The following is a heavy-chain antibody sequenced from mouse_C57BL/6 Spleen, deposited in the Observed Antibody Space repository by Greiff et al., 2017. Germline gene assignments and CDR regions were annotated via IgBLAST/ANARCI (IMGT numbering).Heavy chain of an antibody. CDR3: ASSPITTVVAPGAMDY. Sequence: VQLQESGPELVKPGASVKISCKASGYAFSSSWLNWVKQRPGKGLEWIGRIYPGDGDTNYNGKFKGKATLTADKSSSTAYMQLGRRITKDSAVYFCASSPITTVVAPGAMDYWGQGTSVTVSS. CDR2: IYPGDGDT. CDR1: GYAFSSSW. V-gene: IGHV1-82*01. D-gene: IGHD1-1*01. J-gene: IGHJ4*01.